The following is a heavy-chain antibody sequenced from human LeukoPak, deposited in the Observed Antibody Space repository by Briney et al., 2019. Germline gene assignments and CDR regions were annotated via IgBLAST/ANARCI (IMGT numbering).Heavy chain of an antibody. CDR1: GGTFSSYA. V-gene: IGHV1-69*01. CDR2: IIPIFGTA. CDR3: ARSAGTGYNWFDP. D-gene: IGHD6-13*01. J-gene: IGHJ5*02. Sequence: SVKVSCKASGGTFSSYAISWVRQAPGQGLEWMGGIIPIFGTANYAQKFQGRVTITADEFTSTAYMELSSLRSEDTAVYYCARSAGTGYNWFDPWGQGTLVTVSS.